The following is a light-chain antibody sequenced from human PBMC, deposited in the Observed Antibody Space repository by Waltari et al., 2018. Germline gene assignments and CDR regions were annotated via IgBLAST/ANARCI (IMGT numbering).Light chain of an antibody. CDR1: QSVLYSSNNNNY. Sequence: EIVMTQSPDSLTVSLGERATINCKSSQSVLYSSNNNNYLAWYRQKPGQPPKLLFYWASTRASGVPDRFSGSGSGTDFTLTISSLQAEDVAVYYCQQYYTTPRTFGQGTKVEIK. V-gene: IGKV4-1*01. CDR2: WAS. CDR3: QQYYTTPRT. J-gene: IGKJ1*01.